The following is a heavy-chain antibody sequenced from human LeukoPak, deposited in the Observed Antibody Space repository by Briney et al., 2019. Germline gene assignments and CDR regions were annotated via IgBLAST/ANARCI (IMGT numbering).Heavy chain of an antibody. D-gene: IGHD3-10*01. CDR2: IYPTGNT. V-gene: IGHV4-61*02. CDR1: GGSISSGSYY. Sequence: SETLSLTCTLSGGSISSGSYYWSWIRQPAGKGLEWIGRIYPTGNTNYNPSLKGRVTMSVDTSKNQFSLKLSSVTAADTAVYYCARDWRYYGSEYNWFDPWGQGTLVTVSS. J-gene: IGHJ5*02. CDR3: ARDWRYYGSEYNWFDP.